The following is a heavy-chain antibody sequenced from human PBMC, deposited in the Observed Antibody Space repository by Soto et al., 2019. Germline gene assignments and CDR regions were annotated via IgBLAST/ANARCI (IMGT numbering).Heavy chain of an antibody. CDR2: IYYSGST. CDR1: GGSISSSSYY. D-gene: IGHD1-7*01. Sequence: SETLSLTCTVSGGSISSSSYYWGWIRQPPGKGLEWIGSIYYSGSTYYNPSLKSRVTISVDTSKNQFSLKLGSVTAADTAVYYCARTGTGTTSPLPGDYYYYYGMDVWGQGTTVTVSS. J-gene: IGHJ6*02. V-gene: IGHV4-39*01. CDR3: ARTGTGTTSPLPGDYYYYYGMDV.